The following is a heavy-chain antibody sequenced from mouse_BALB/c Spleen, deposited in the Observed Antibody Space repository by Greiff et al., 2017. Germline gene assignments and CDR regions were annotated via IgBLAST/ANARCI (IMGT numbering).Heavy chain of an antibody. Sequence: EVQVVESGPELMKPGASVKISCKASGYSFTSYYMHWVKQSHGKSLEWIGYIDPFNGGTSYNQKFKGKATLTVDKSSSTAYMHLSSLTSEDSAVYYCARPTMITYFDYWGQGTTLTVSS. CDR3: ARPTMITYFDY. D-gene: IGHD2-4*01. J-gene: IGHJ2*01. V-gene: IGHV1S135*01. CDR2: IDPFNGGT. CDR1: GYSFTSYY.